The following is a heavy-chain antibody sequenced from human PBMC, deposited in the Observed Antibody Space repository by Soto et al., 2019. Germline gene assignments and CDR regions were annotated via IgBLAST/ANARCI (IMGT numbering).Heavy chain of an antibody. CDR2: IFHSGSS. CDR1: GDSISLGHW. CDR3: ARVRYFDGAYYFDS. D-gene: IGHD3-9*01. J-gene: IGHJ4*02. V-gene: IGHV4-4*02. Sequence: QVQLHESGPGLVKPSGTLSLTCAVSGDSISLGHWWSWVRQPPGKRLEWIGEIFHSGSSNYNPSLESRVTISMDTSKNQFSLKLSSVTAADTAIYYCARVRYFDGAYYFDSWGQGTLVTVSS.